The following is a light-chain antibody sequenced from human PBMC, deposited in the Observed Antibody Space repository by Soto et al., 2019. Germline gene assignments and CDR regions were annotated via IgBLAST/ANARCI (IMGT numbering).Light chain of an antibody. J-gene: IGKJ1*01. Sequence: EIVLTQSPGTLPLSPGERATLSCRASQSVRSSNLAWYQQKPGQAPRLLIYGASSRATGIPDRFSGSGSGTDFTLTISRLEPEDFAVYYCQQYGSSPSTFGQGTEVDI. CDR1: QSVRSSN. V-gene: IGKV3-20*01. CDR3: QQYGSSPST. CDR2: GAS.